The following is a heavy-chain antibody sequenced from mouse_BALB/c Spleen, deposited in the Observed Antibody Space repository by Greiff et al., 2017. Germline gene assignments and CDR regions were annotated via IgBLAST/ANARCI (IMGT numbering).Heavy chain of an antibody. CDR1: GFNIKDYY. CDR3: ARGYYFDY. J-gene: IGHJ2*01. Sequence: VQLQQSGAELVRSGASVKLSCTASGFNIKDYYMHWVKQRPEQGLEWIGWIDPENGNTIYDPKFQGKASITADTSSNTAYLQLSSLTSEDTAVYYCARGYYFDYWGQGTTLTVSS. V-gene: IGHV14-1*02. CDR2: IDPENGNT.